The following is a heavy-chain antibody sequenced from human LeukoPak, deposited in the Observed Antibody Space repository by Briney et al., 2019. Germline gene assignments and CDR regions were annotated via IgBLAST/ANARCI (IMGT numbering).Heavy chain of an antibody. D-gene: IGHD2-2*01. Sequence: ASVKVSCKASGYTFTSYGISWVRQAPGQGLEWMGWISAHTGTTNYAQEFQGRVTMTIDTSTSTAYMELSRLRSDDTAVYYCAREGFLGAIVVVPAARSGAFDIWGQGTMVAVSS. CDR3: AREGFLGAIVVVPAARSGAFDI. CDR2: ISAHTGTT. J-gene: IGHJ3*02. CDR1: GYTFTSYG. V-gene: IGHV1-18*01.